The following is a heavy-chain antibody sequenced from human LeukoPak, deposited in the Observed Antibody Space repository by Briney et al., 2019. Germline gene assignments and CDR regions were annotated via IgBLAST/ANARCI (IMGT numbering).Heavy chain of an antibody. CDR2: ISGSGGST. CDR1: GFTFSSYA. CDR3: APVPSWEGGY. J-gene: IGHJ4*02. D-gene: IGHD6-13*01. V-gene: IGHV3-23*01. Sequence: GGSLRLSCAASGFTFSSYAMSLVRQAPGKGLEWVSAISGSGGSTYYADSVKGRSTISRDNSKNTLYLQMNSLRAEDTAVYYCAPVPSWEGGYWGQGTLVTVSS.